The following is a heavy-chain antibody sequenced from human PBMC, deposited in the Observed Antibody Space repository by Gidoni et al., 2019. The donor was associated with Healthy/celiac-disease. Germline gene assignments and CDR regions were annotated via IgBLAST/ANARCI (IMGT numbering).Heavy chain of an antibody. CDR3: ARGMYYYDSSGYYSFDY. D-gene: IGHD3-22*01. Sequence: QVQLVESGGGVVQPGRSLRLSCAASGFTFSSSGMHWVRQAPGKGLEWVEVIWYDGSNKYYADSVKGRFTISRDNSKNTLYLQMNSLRAEDTAVYYCARGMYYYDSSGYYSFDYWGQGTLVTVSS. J-gene: IGHJ4*02. CDR1: GFTFSSSG. V-gene: IGHV3-33*01. CDR2: IWYDGSNK.